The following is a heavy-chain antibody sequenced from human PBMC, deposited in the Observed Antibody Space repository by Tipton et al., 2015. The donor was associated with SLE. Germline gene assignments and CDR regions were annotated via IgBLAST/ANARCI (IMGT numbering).Heavy chain of an antibody. V-gene: IGHV3-23*01. D-gene: IGHD2-2*01. CDR1: GFTFSSYA. J-gene: IGHJ6*02. Sequence: SGFTFSSYAMHWVRQAPGKGLEWVSAISGSGGSTYYADSVKGRFTISRDNSKNTLYLQMNSLRAEDTAVYYCAKDPSVQYCSSTSCYYYYGMDVWGQGTTVTVSS. CDR2: ISGSGGST. CDR3: AKDPSVQYCSSTSCYYYYGMDV.